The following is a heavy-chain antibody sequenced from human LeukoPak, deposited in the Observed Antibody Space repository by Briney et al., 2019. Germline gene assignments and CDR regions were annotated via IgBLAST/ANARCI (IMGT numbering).Heavy chain of an antibody. Sequence: ASVKVSCKASRGTFSSYAISWVRQAPGQGLEWMGGIIPIFGTANYAQKFQGRVTITADESTSTAYMELSSLRSEDTAVYYCARGGYCTNGVCYNPYYYYYGMDVWGQGTTVTVSS. J-gene: IGHJ6*02. CDR2: IIPIFGTA. V-gene: IGHV1-69*13. CDR3: ARGGYCTNGVCYNPYYYYYGMDV. CDR1: RGTFSSYA. D-gene: IGHD2-8*01.